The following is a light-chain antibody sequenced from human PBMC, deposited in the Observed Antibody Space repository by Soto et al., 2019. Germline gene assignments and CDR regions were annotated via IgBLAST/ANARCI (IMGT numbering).Light chain of an antibody. V-gene: IGKV1-39*01. J-gene: IGKJ4*01. CDR3: QQSYSTPVT. CDR2: AAS. CDR1: QSISSY. Sequence: DIQMTQSPSSLSASVWGRVSITCLASQSISSYLNWYQQKPGKAPKLLIYAASSLQSGVPSRFSGSGSGTDFTLTISSLQPEDFATYYCQQSYSTPVTFGGGTKVDIK.